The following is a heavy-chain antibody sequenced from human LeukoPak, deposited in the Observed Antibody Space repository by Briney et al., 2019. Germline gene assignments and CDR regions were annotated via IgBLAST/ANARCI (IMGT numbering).Heavy chain of an antibody. CDR2: IIPILGIA. J-gene: IGHJ4*02. CDR1: GGTFSSYA. V-gene: IGHV1-69*04. Sequence: AASVRVSCKASGGTFSSYAISWVRQAPGQGLEWMGRIIPILGIANYAQKFQGRVTITTDKSTSTAYMELSSLRSEDTAVYYCARAVIAAAGTTFDYWGQGTLVTVSS. D-gene: IGHD6-13*01. CDR3: ARAVIAAAGTTFDY.